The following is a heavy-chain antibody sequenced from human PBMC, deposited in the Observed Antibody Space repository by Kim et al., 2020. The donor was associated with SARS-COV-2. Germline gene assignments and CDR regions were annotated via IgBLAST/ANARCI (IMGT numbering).Heavy chain of an antibody. D-gene: IGHD3-22*01. Sequence: GGSLRLSCAASGFSFSDSAMSWVRQPPGKGLEWVSFISGSGSSTYYVDSVKGRFTISRDNSKNTLYLQMNSLRGEDTAVYYCTRMFLMDYYDSSGYHEDWGQGTLVTVSS. J-gene: IGHJ4*02. CDR1: GFSFSDSA. CDR3: TRMFLMDYYDSSGYHED. CDR2: ISGSGSST. V-gene: IGHV3-23*01.